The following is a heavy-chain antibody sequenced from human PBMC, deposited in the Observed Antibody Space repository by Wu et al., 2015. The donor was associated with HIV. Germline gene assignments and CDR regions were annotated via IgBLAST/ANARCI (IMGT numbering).Heavy chain of an antibody. J-gene: IGHJ4*02. CDR1: GGTFSSYI. Sequence: QVHLVQSGAEVKKPGSSVKVSCKASGGTFSSYIISWVRQAPGQGLEWMGRINPNSGGTNYAQKFQGRVTMTRDTSISTAYMELSRLRSDDTAVYYCARGSFHMIARAYYFDYWGQGTLVTVSS. V-gene: IGHV1-2*02. CDR3: ARGSFHMIARAYYFDY. CDR2: INPNSGGT. D-gene: IGHD3-22*01.